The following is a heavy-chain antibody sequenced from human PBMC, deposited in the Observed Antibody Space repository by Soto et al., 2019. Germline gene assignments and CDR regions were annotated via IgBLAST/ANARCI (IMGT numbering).Heavy chain of an antibody. V-gene: IGHV4-59*01. D-gene: IGHD3-3*01. J-gene: IGHJ6*02. Sequence: SETLSLTCTVSGGSISSYYWSWIRQPPGKGLEWIGYIYYSGSTNYNPSLKSRVTISVDTSKNQFSLKLSSVTAADTAVYYCASTYYDFWSGYYYYYGMDVWGQGTTVTVSS. CDR3: ASTYYDFWSGYYYYYGMDV. CDR2: IYYSGST. CDR1: GGSISSYY.